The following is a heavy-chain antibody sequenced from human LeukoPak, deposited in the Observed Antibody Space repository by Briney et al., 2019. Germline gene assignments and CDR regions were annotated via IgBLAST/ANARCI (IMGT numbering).Heavy chain of an antibody. J-gene: IGHJ3*02. CDR3: AKVGDSGSDYNGGAFDI. V-gene: IGHV3-30*02. D-gene: IGHD3-10*01. CDR2: IRYDGSNK. Sequence: PGGSLRLSCAASGFTFSSYGMHWVRQAPGKGLEWVAFIRYDGSNKYYADSVKGRFTISRDNSTNTLYLQMNSLRAEDTAVYYCAKVGDSGSDYNGGAFDIWGQGTMVTVSS. CDR1: GFTFSSYG.